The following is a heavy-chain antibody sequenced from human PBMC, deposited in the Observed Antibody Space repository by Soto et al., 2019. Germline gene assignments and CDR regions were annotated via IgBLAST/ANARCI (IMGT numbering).Heavy chain of an antibody. CDR1: GFIFSNYW. CDR2: INTDGSST. D-gene: IGHD2-15*01. J-gene: IGHJ5*02. V-gene: IGHV3-74*01. CDR3: AGLTHVVPAAVNWFDP. Sequence: PGGSLRLSCAASGFIFSNYWMHWVRQAPGKGLVWVSRINTDGSSTTYADSVKGRFTISRDNAKNTLYLQMNSLRAEDTAVYYCAGLTHVVPAAVNWFDPWGPGTLVTVSS.